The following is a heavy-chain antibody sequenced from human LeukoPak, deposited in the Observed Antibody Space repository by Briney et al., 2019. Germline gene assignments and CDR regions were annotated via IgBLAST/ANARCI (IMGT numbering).Heavy chain of an antibody. CDR1: GHSTTRGYY. J-gene: IGHJ4*02. D-gene: IGHD3-10*02. CDR3: ARVLPVPYLLDS. Sequence: PSETLSLTCGISGHSTTRGYYWAWFRQYPGRGPEWIATFFQSEKSFYNASLESRVIMSLDTSTSQFSLNLTSVTAADTAVYYCARVLPVPYLLDSWGQGTHVTVSS. CDR2: FFQSEKS. V-gene: IGHV4-38-2*01.